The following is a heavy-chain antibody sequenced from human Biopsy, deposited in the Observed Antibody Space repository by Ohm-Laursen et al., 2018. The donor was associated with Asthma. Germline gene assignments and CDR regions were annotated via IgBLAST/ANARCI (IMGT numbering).Heavy chain of an antibody. J-gene: IGHJ4*02. CDR3: ARAEDYYDSGGYYRSFDY. CDR2: IYYRGST. CDR1: YGSITSGGYY. Sequence: TLSLTCTVSYGSITSGGYYWTRIRQHPGKGLEWIGFIYYRGSTYYNPSLKSRVSISIDTSKNQFSLKLSSVTAADTAVYYCARAEDYYDSGGYYRSFDYWGQGTLVTVSS. V-gene: IGHV4-31*03. D-gene: IGHD3-22*01.